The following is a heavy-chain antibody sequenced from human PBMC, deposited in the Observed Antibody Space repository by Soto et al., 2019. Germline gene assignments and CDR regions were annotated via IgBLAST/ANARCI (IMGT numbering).Heavy chain of an antibody. J-gene: IGHJ3*02. V-gene: IGHV3-7*03. CDR3: ARVRPGDSSGYYYAFDI. Sequence: GGSLRLSCAASGFTFSSYWMSWVRQAPGKGLEWVANIKQDGSEKYYVDSVKGRFTISRDNAKNSLYLQMNSLRAEDTAVYYCARVRPGDSSGYYYAFDIWGQGTTVTV. CDR1: GFTFSSYW. D-gene: IGHD3-22*01. CDR2: IKQDGSEK.